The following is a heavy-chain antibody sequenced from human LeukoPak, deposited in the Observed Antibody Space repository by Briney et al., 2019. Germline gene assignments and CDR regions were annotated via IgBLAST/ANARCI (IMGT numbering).Heavy chain of an antibody. CDR1: GGSISSGGYY. V-gene: IGHV4-31*03. D-gene: IGHD3-22*01. CDR3: ARNPLITMIVVAQAQAFDI. CDR2: IYYSGST. Sequence: SQTPSLTCTVSGGSISSGGYYWSWIRQHPGKGLEWIGYIYYSGSTYYNPSLKSRVTISVDTSKNQFSLKLSSVTAADTAVYYCARNPLITMIVVAQAQAFDIWGQGTMVTVSS. J-gene: IGHJ3*02.